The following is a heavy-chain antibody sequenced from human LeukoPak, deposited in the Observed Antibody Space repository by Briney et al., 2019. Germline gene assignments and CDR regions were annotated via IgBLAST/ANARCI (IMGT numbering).Heavy chain of an antibody. CDR3: AKAPGGSCYSSFDY. J-gene: IGHJ4*02. D-gene: IGHD2-15*01. CDR2: ISGSGGST. CDR1: GFTFSSYD. V-gene: IGHV3-23*01. Sequence: GGSLRLSCAASGFTFSSYDMSWVRQAPGKGLEWVSGISGSGGSTYYADSVKGRLTISRDNSKNTLYLQMNSLRAEDTAVYYCAKAPGGSCYSSFDYSGQGTLVTVSS.